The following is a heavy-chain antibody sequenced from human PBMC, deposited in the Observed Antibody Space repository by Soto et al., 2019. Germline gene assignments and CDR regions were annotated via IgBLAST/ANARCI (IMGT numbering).Heavy chain of an antibody. D-gene: IGHD1-26*01. V-gene: IGHV4-61*01. J-gene: IGHJ5*02. CDR1: GGSVSSGSYY. CDR3: ARDMHAGFTHYFAP. CDR2: IYYSGST. Sequence: PSETLSLTCTVSGGSVSSGSYYWSWIRQPPGKGLEWIGYIYYSGSTNYNPSLKSRVTISVDTSKNQFSLKLSSVTAADTAVYYCARDMHAGFTHYFAPWGQGTLVTFSS.